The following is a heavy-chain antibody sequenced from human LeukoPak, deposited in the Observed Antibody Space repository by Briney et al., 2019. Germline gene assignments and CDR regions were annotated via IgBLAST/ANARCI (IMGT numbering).Heavy chain of an antibody. Sequence: PGGSLRLSCAASGFTFSSYGMHWVRQAPGKGLEWVSAISGSGGSTYYADSVKGRFTISRDNSKNTLYLQMNSLRDEDTAVYYCAKDWAGWRIWGQGTMVTVSS. CDR2: ISGSGGST. V-gene: IGHV3-23*01. D-gene: IGHD6-19*01. J-gene: IGHJ3*02. CDR1: GFTFSSYG. CDR3: AKDWAGWRI.